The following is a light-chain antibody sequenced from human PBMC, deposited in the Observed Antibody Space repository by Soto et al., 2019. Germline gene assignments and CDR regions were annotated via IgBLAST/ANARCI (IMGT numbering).Light chain of an antibody. CDR1: QRVSSH. CDR3: HQYNNWPWT. CDR2: AAS. V-gene: IGKV3-15*01. Sequence: ETVMTQSPVTLSLSPGDTATLSFRASQRVSSHLAWYKQKPGQDPRLIIYAASTRVTGIPVRFSGSGSETEFTLTIRSLQSEDSALYYCHQYNNWPWTFGQGTKVDI. J-gene: IGKJ1*01.